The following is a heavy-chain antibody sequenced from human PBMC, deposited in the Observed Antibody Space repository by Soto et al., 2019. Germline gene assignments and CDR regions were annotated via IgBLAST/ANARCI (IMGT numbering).Heavy chain of an antibody. CDR3: ARFPRVGVTIDY. V-gene: IGHV3-33*01. CDR2: IWYDGSNK. J-gene: IGHJ4*02. Sequence: PGGSLRLSCAASGFTFSRHGMHWVRQAPGKGLEWVAVIWYDGSNKYYADSVKGRFTISRDNSKNTLYLQMNSLRAEDTAVYYCARFPRVGVTIDYWGQGTLVTVSS. CDR1: GFTFSRHG. D-gene: IGHD3-10*01.